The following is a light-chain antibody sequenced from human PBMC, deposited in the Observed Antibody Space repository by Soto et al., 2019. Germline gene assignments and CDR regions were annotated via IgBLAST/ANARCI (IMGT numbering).Light chain of an antibody. J-gene: IGKJ1*01. CDR1: QRTSGW. V-gene: IGKV1-5*01. CDR2: DAS. CDR3: QQYNTYLTWT. Sequence: DIQMTQSPSTLSASVGDRVTITCRASQRTSGWLAWYQQKPGKAPKLLIYDASSLESGVPSRFSGSGSRTEFTLTITSLQPEDAATYYCQQYNTYLTWTFGQGTKVDIK.